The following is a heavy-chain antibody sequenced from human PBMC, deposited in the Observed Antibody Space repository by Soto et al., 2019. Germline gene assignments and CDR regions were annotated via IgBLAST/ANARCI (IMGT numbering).Heavy chain of an antibody. CDR1: GGSISSNY. D-gene: IGHD5-18*01. CDR2: THNSGSS. J-gene: IGHJ4*02. Sequence: PSETLSLTCTVSGGSISSNYWSWIRQPPGRGLEWIGYTHNSGSSNYNPSLNSRVTMSVDTSKYQFSLRLSSVTAADTAVYYCAKGYNYGYGDYWGLGTLVTVSS. CDR3: AKGYNYGYGDY. V-gene: IGHV4-59*01.